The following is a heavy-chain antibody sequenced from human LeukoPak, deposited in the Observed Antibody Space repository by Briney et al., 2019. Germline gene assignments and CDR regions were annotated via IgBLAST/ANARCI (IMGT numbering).Heavy chain of an antibody. D-gene: IGHD6-19*01. CDR1: GFTFGSYG. CDR3: AKDLDGQQWLVPHFDY. J-gene: IGHJ4*02. CDR2: ISYDGSNK. V-gene: IGHV3-30*18. Sequence: PGRSLRLSCAASGFTFGSYGMHWVRQAPGKGLEWVAVISYDGSNKYYADSVTGRFTISRDNSKNTLYLQMNSLRAEDTAVYYCAKDLDGQQWLVPHFDYWGQGTLVTVSS.